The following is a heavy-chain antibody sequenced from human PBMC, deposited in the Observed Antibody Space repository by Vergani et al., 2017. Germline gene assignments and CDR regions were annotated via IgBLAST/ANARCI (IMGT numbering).Heavy chain of an antibody. J-gene: IGHJ5*02. Sequence: EVQLLESGGGLVQPGGSQRLSCAASGFTFSSYAMSWVRQAPGKGLEWVSAISGSGGSTYYADSVKGRFTISRDNSKNTLYLQMNSLRAEDTAVYYCAKDGAEIAAAGRRRYNWFDPWGQGTLVTVSS. CDR3: AKDGAEIAAAGRRRYNWFDP. CDR2: ISGSGGST. CDR1: GFTFSSYA. V-gene: IGHV3-23*01. D-gene: IGHD6-13*01.